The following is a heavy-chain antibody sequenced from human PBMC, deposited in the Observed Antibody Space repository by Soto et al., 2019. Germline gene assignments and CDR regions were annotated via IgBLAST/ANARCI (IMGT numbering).Heavy chain of an antibody. CDR3: VRDIR. CDR1: GFTFSSQW. Sequence: EVQLVESGGGLVQPGGSLRLSCAASGFTFSSQWMYWVRQSPGKGPVWVSYINSDGSRIAYADSVKGRFTISRDNAKNTLYLQMNSLRGEDTAVYYCVRDIRWGRGTLVTVS. V-gene: IGHV3-74*03. CDR2: INSDGSRI. J-gene: IGHJ4*02.